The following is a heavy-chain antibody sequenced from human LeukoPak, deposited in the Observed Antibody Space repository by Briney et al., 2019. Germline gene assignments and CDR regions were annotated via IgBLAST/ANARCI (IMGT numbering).Heavy chain of an antibody. Sequence: SLRLSCAASGFTFDDYAMHWVRHAPGKGLEWVSGISWNSGSIGYADSVKGRFTISRDNAKNSLYLQMNSLRAEDTALYYCAKDILTGYYYYCMDVWGQGTTVTVSS. J-gene: IGHJ6*02. CDR2: ISWNSGSI. CDR1: GFTFDDYA. CDR3: AKDILTGYYYYCMDV. D-gene: IGHD3-9*01. V-gene: IGHV3-9*01.